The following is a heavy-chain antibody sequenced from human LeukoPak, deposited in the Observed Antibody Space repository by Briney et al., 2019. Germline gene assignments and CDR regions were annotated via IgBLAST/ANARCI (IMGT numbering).Heavy chain of an antibody. V-gene: IGHV3-48*01. CDR2: INRDSTTI. CDR1: GFAFNDYA. J-gene: IGHJ4*02. D-gene: IGHD3-10*01. CDR3: ARYGSGSYYMDPFDH. Sequence: GGSLRLSCVASGFAFNDYAMNWVRQAPGKGLEWVSHINRDSTTIYYAESVKGRFTISRDNAKNSLYLQVSSLRAEDTAVYYCARYGSGSYYMDPFDHWGQGTLVTVSS.